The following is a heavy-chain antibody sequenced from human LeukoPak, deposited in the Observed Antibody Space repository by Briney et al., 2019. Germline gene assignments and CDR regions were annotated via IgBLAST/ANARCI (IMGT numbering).Heavy chain of an antibody. D-gene: IGHD1-14*01. CDR1: GFSISKYW. V-gene: IGHV3-74*03. Sequence: QPGGSLRLSCAVSGFSISKYWMDWVRQAPGKGPVWVSHLNGDGRTTYADSVKGRFTISGDNAKNTLYLQMDSLRAEDTAVYYCVRENNGIDYWGQGTLVTVSS. CDR2: LNGDGRT. CDR3: VRENNGIDY. J-gene: IGHJ4*02.